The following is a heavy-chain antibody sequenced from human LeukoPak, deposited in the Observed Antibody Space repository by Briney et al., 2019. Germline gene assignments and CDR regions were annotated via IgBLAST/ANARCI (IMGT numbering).Heavy chain of an antibody. Sequence: PGGSLRLSCAASGFTFSSYAMSWVRQAPGKGLEWVSTVTGGGGTTYYADSVMGRFTVFRDNSKSTLYLQMNSLRAEDTAVYYCAIRSSRRYWGQGTQVTVSS. D-gene: IGHD4-17*01. CDR3: AIRSSRRY. CDR1: GFTFSSYA. V-gene: IGHV3-23*01. CDR2: VTGGGGTT. J-gene: IGHJ4*02.